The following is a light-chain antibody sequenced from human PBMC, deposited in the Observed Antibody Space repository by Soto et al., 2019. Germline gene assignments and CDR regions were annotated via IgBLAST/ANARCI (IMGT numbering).Light chain of an antibody. CDR2: EGS. CDR3: CSYAGSSTLV. Sequence: QPASVSGSPGQSITISCTGTSSDVGSYNLVSWYQQHPGKAPKLMIYEGSKRPSGVSNRFSGSKSGNTASLTISGLQAEDEADYYCCSYAGSSTLVFGGGTKVTVL. V-gene: IGLV2-23*01. CDR1: SSDVGSYNL. J-gene: IGLJ2*01.